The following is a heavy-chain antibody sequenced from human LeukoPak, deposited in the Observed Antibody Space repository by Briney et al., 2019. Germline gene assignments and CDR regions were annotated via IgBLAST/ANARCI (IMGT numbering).Heavy chain of an antibody. J-gene: IGHJ5*02. D-gene: IGHD2-21*01. CDR1: GGSISSGAYS. V-gene: IGHV4-31*11. Sequence: SETLSLTCAVSGGSISSGAYSWSWIRQHPGKGLEWIGYIYYSGSTYYNPSLKSRVTISVDTSKNQFSLKLSSVTAADAAVYYCARGNSPTINWSDPWGQGTLVTVSS. CDR2: IYYSGST. CDR3: ARGNSPTINWSDP.